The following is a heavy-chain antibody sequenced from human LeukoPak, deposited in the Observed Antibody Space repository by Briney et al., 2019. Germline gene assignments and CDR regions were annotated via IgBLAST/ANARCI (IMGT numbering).Heavy chain of an antibody. D-gene: IGHD3-22*01. CDR1: GGSIGSHY. Sequence: SETLSLTCTVSGGSIGSHYWSWIRQPPGEGLEWIGYIYYSGTTSYNPSLKSRVTISVDTSKNQFSLKLSSVTAADTAVYYCARDYYDSRGEAFDIWGQGQWSPSLQ. CDR2: IYYSGTT. CDR3: ARDYYDSRGEAFDI. J-gene: IGHJ3*02. V-gene: IGHV4-59*11.